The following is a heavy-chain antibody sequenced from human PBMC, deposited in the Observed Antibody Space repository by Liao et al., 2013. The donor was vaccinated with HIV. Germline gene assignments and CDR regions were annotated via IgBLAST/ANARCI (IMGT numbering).Heavy chain of an antibody. J-gene: IGHJ3*01. D-gene: IGHD3-3*01. V-gene: IGHV4-4*07. Sequence: QVQLQESGPGLVKPSETLSLICTVSSGSISSYYWSWIRQSAGKGLEWIGRVYSSGSTNYNPSLKSRVTMSVDTSKNQFSLNLRSVTAADTAVYYCARVLRGTGVVILDAFDVWGQGTKVTVSS. CDR2: VYSSGST. CDR3: ARVLRGTGVVILDAFDV. CDR1: SGSISSYY.